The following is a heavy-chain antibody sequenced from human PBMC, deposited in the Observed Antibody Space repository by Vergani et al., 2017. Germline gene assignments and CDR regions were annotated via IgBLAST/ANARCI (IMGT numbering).Heavy chain of an antibody. J-gene: IGHJ4*02. CDR1: GFTFGDYA. Sequence: EVHLLESGGGLVQSGGSLRLSCTASGFTFGDYAMSWVRQAPGKGLEWVGFIRSKAYGATTEYAASVRGRFTISRDDSKGIAYLQMSSLKKEDTAVYRCAVEIYDYGGSRDFDYWGQGTLVVVSS. V-gene: IGHV3-49*04. CDR2: IRSKAYGATT. D-gene: IGHD4-23*01. CDR3: AVEIYDYGGSRDFDY.